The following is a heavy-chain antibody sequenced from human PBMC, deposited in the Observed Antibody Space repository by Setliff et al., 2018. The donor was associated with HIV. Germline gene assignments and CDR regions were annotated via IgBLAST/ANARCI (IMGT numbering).Heavy chain of an antibody. V-gene: IGHV5-51*01. J-gene: IGHJ3*01. CDR3: VGRDGRLLKGFDF. CDR1: QYTFTTYW. Sequence: GESLKISCKGSQYTFTTYWIGWVRQVHGRGLEWMALIYPSDPNIYYSPSFQDQVTISVEKSITTAYLQWRSLKTSDTATYYCVGRDGRLLKGFDFWGQGTMVTVSS. CDR2: IYPSDPNI. D-gene: IGHD2-21*02.